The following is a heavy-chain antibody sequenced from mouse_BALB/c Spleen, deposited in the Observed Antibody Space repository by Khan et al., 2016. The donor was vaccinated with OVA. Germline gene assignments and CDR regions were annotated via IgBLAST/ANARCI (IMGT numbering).Heavy chain of an antibody. CDR2: ISSGGSYT. J-gene: IGHJ2*01. CDR3: ARHGEVGTGY. Sequence: EVELVESGGDLVKPGGSLKLSFAASGFTFSSYGMSWVRQTPDKRLEWVATISSGGSYTYYPDSVKGRFTISRDNAKNTLYLQMSSLKSEDTAMYYCARHGEVGTGYWGQGTTLTVSS. CDR1: GFTFSSYG. D-gene: IGHD1-1*02. V-gene: IGHV5-6*01.